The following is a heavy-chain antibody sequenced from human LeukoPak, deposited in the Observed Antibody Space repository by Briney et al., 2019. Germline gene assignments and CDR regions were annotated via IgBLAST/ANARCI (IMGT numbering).Heavy chain of an antibody. Sequence: GRSLRLSCVASGFTFSSYAMHWVRQAPVKGLEWVALISYDGSNKYYADSVKGRFTISRDNSKNTLYLQMNSLRAEDTAVYYCARGGVYSSGSYYLYYFDYWGQGALVTVSS. CDR1: GFTFSSYA. CDR3: ARGGVYSSGSYYLYYFDY. V-gene: IGHV3-30-3*01. J-gene: IGHJ4*02. CDR2: ISYDGSNK. D-gene: IGHD6-19*01.